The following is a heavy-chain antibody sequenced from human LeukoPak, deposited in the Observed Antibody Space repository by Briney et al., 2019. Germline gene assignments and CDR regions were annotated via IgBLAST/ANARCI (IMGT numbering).Heavy chain of an antibody. Sequence: TGGSLRLSCAASGFTFSSYSMHWVRQAPGKGLEWVAFIRYDGSNKYYADSVKGRFTISRDNSKNTLYLQMNSLRAEDTAVYYCAKDYLNWNYVFDYWGQGTLVTVSS. J-gene: IGHJ4*02. CDR2: IRYDGSNK. CDR1: GFTFSSYS. CDR3: AKDYLNWNYVFDY. D-gene: IGHD1-7*01. V-gene: IGHV3-30*02.